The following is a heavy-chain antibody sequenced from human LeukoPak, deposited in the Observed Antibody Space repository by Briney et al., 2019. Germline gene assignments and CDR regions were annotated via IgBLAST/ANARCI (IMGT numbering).Heavy chain of an antibody. Sequence: GGSLRLSCAASGFTFSSYSMNWVRQAPGKGLEWVSYISSSSSTIYYADSVKGRFTISRDNAKNSLYLQMNGLRAEDTAVYYCARDLDPTITMIVVVPYYFDYWGQGTLVTVSS. CDR1: GFTFSSYS. CDR3: ARDLDPTITMIVVVPYYFDY. J-gene: IGHJ4*02. V-gene: IGHV3-48*04. CDR2: ISSSSSTI. D-gene: IGHD3-22*01.